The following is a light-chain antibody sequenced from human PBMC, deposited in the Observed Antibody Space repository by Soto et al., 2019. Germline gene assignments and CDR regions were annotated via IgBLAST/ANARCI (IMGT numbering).Light chain of an antibody. CDR3: QQYYSSPTWT. Sequence: EIVMTQSPATLSLSPGERATLSCRASQSVSSYLAWYQQKPGQAPRLLIYDASNRATGIPARFSGSGSGTDFTLTISNLQAEDVAVYYCQQYYSSPTWTFGQGTKVDIK. J-gene: IGKJ1*01. V-gene: IGKV3D-15*01. CDR1: QSVSSY. CDR2: DAS.